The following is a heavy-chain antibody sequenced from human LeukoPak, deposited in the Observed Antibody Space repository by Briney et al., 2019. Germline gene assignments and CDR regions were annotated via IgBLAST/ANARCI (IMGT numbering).Heavy chain of an antibody. CDR3: ARDFEWGVDDFWSGFGD. V-gene: IGHV1-2*02. D-gene: IGHD3-3*01. CDR2: INPNSGGT. Sequence: ASVKVSCKASGYTFTGYYMHWVRQAPGQGLEWMGWINPNSGGTNYAQKFQGRVTMTRDTSISTAYMELSRLRSDDTAVYYCARDFEWGVDDFWSGFGDWGQGTLVTVSS. CDR1: GYTFTGYY. J-gene: IGHJ4*02.